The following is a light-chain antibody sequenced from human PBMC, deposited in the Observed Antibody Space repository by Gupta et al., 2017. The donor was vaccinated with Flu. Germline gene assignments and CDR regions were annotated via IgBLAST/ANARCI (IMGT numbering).Light chain of an antibody. CDR3: AAWDDSLNDLL. V-gene: IGLV1-44*01. CDR1: SSNIGNHV. CDR2: TNN. J-gene: IGLJ2*01. Sequence: QSVLTQPPSASGTPGQRVTISCSGGSSNIGNHVVDWYQQVPGTAPRLLIYTNNQRPSGVPDRFSGSKSGTSASLAISGLQSEDEADYFCAAWDDSLNDLLFGGGTKLTVL.